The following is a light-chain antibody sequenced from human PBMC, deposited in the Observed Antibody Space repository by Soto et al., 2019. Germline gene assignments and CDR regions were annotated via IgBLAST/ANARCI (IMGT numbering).Light chain of an antibody. CDR3: QQRSNWPT. Sequence: EIVLTQSPATLSLSPGERATLSCRASQSVSSYLAWYQQKPGQAPRLLIYDASNRATGIPARLSGSGSGTDFTLTISSLEPEDFAVYYSQQRSNWPTFGQGTKVEIK. CDR2: DAS. CDR1: QSVSSY. V-gene: IGKV3-11*01. J-gene: IGKJ1*01.